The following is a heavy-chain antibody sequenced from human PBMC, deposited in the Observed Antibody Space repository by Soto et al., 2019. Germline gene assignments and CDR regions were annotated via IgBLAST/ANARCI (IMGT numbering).Heavy chain of an antibody. D-gene: IGHD3-3*01. CDR1: GFTFSSYA. J-gene: IGHJ4*02. CDR3: AKGESNRQRITIFGVVTEAGY. V-gene: IGHV3-23*01. CDR2: ISGSGGST. Sequence: EVQLLESGGGLVQPGGSLRLSCAASGFTFSSYAMSWVRQAPGKGLEWVSAISGSGGSTYYADSVKGRFTISRDNSKNTLYLQMNSLRAEDTAVYYCAKGESNRQRITIFGVVTEAGYWGQGTLVTVSS.